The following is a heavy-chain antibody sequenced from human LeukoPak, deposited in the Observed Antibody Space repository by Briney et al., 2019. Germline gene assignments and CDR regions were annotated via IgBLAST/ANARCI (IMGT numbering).Heavy chain of an antibody. CDR1: GYTFTSYG. Sequence: ASVKVSCKASGYTFTSYGISWVRQAPGQGLEWMGWISAYNGNTNYAQKLQGRVTMTTDTSTSTAYMELRSLRSDDTAVYYCARTPHKYYDFWSGYYSRHGDNWFDPWGQGTLVTVSS. V-gene: IGHV1-18*01. J-gene: IGHJ5*02. CDR2: ISAYNGNT. D-gene: IGHD3-3*01. CDR3: ARTPHKYYDFWSGYYSRHGDNWFDP.